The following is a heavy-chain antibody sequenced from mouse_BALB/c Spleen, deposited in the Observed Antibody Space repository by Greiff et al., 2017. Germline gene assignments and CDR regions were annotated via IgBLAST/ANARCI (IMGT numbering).Heavy chain of an antibody. CDR1: GFTFSDYY. CDR3: ASGNFAWFAY. V-gene: IGHV5-4*02. D-gene: IGHD2-1*01. J-gene: IGHJ3*01. CDR2: ISDGGSYT. Sequence: EVKLVESGGGLVKPGGSLKLSCAASGFTFSDYYMYWVRQTPEKRLEWVATISDGGSYTYYPDSVKGRFTISRDNAKNNLYLQMSSLKSEDTAMYYCASGNFAWFAYWGQGTLVTVSA.